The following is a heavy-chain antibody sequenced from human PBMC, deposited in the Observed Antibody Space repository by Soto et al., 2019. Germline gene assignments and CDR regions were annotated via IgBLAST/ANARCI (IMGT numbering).Heavy chain of an antibody. Sequence: SETLSLTCTVSGGSISSGDYYWSWIRQPPGKGLEWIGSIYYSGSTYYNPSLKSRVTISVDTSKNQFSLKLSSVTAADTAVYYCARGGSASGGYYYYVMDVWGQGTTVTVSS. D-gene: IGHD3-16*01. J-gene: IGHJ6*02. V-gene: IGHV4-39*01. CDR2: IYYSGST. CDR1: GGSISSGDYY. CDR3: ARGGSASGGYYYYVMDV.